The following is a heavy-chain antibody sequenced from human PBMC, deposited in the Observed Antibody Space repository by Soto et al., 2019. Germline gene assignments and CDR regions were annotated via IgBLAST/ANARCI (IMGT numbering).Heavy chain of an antibody. CDR3: AGGGYRGYAPGHYYYYMDV. D-gene: IGHD5-12*01. Sequence: PSETLSLTCTVSGGSISSYYWSWIRQPPGKGLEWIGYIYYSGSTNYNPSLKSRVTISVDTSKNQFSLKLSSVTAADTAVYYCAGGGYRGYAPGHYYYYMDVWGKGTTVTVSS. J-gene: IGHJ6*03. CDR2: IYYSGST. V-gene: IGHV4-59*12. CDR1: GGSISSYY.